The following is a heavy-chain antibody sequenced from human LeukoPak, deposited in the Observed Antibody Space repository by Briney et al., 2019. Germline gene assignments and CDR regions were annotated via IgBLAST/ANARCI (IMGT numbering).Heavy chain of an antibody. V-gene: IGHV4-31*03. CDR2: IYSSGST. J-gene: IGHJ4*02. Sequence: SETLSLTCTVSGGSISSGGYYWSWIRQHPGRGLEWIGYIYSSGSTYYNPSLKSRVTISVDTSKNQFSLRLSSVTAADTAVYYCARDSTPYGHSGYWGQGTLVTVSP. CDR3: ARDSTPYGHSGY. D-gene: IGHD4-17*01. CDR1: GGSISSGGYY.